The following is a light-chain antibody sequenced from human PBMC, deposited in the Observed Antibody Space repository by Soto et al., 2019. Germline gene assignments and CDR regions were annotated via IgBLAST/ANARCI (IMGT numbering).Light chain of an antibody. CDR1: SSNIGAGYD. Sequence: QSVLTQPPSVSGAPGQRVTISCTGSSSNIGAGYDVHWYQQLPGTAPKLLIYGNSNRPSGVPDRFSGSKSGTSASLAITGFQAEDEAAYYCQSYDSSLRGVFGGGTKVTVL. CDR3: QSYDSSLRGV. J-gene: IGLJ2*01. V-gene: IGLV1-40*01. CDR2: GNS.